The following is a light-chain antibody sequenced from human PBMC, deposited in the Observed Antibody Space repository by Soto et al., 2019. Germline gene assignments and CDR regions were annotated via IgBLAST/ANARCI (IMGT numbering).Light chain of an antibody. J-gene: IGLJ3*02. CDR1: SSNIGNNY. V-gene: IGLV1-51*01. Sequence: QSVLTQPPSVSAAPGQKVTISCSGSSSNIGNNYVSWYQQLPGTAPKLLIYDNNQRPSGVPDRFFGSKSGTSASLAISGLQPDDESHYYCAAWDDSLNGLVFGGGTKVTVL. CDR2: DNN. CDR3: AAWDDSLNGLV.